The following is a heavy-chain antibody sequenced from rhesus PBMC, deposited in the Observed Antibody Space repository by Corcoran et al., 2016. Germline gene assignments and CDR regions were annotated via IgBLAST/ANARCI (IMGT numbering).Heavy chain of an antibody. CDR2: IYGSGSST. D-gene: IGHD3-9*01. J-gene: IGHJ4*01. Sequence: QLQLQESGPGLVKPSETLSVTCAVSGGSISSSYWSWIRPAPGKGREWIGFIYGSGSSTNYHPSPKSRVTLSVATSKNQLSLKLSSVTAADTAVYYCARTRGGGYFDYWGQGVLVTVSS. V-gene: IGHV4-169*01. CDR1: GGSISSSY. CDR3: ARTRGGGYFDY.